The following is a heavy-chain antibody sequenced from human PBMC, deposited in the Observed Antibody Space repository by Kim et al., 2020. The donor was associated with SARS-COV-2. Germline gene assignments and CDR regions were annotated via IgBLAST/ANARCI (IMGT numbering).Heavy chain of an antibody. D-gene: IGHD6-13*01. J-gene: IGHJ4*02. Sequence: DYAVSVKRRLTINPDTSKNQFSLQLNSVTPEDTAVYYCARTGIAAAGTVDWGQGTLVTVSS. V-gene: IGHV6-1*01. CDR3: ARTGIAAAGTVD.